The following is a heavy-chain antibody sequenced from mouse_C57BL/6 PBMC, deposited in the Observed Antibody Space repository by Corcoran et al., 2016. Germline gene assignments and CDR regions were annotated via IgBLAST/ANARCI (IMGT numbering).Heavy chain of an antibody. V-gene: IGHV1-19*01. D-gene: IGHD2-1*01. CDR3: ARSLLFYYYAMDY. Sequence: EVQLQQSGPVLVKPGASVKMSCKASGYTFTDYYMNWVKQSHGKSLEWIGVINPYNGGTSYNQKFKGKATLTVDKSSSTAYMELNSLTSEDSAVYYCARSLLFYYYAMDYWGQGTSVTVSS. J-gene: IGHJ4*01. CDR2: INPYNGGT. CDR1: GYTFTDYY.